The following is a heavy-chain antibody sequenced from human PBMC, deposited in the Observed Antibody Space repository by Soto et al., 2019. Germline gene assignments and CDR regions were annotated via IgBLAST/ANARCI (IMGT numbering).Heavy chain of an antibody. CDR3: AKDMDSFDGMDV. J-gene: IGHJ6*02. V-gene: IGHV3-9*01. CDR2: ISWNSGSI. Sequence: PGGSLRLSCAASGFTFSSYAMHWVRQAPGKGLEWVSGISWNSGSIGYADSVKGRFTISRDNAKNSLYLQMNSLRAEDTGLYYCAKDMDSFDGMDVWGQGTTVTVSS. CDR1: GFTFSSYA. D-gene: IGHD2-15*01.